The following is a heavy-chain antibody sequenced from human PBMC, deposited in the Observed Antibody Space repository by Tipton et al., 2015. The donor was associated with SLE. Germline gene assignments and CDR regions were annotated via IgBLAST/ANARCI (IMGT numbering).Heavy chain of an antibody. J-gene: IGHJ3*02. D-gene: IGHD3-10*01. CDR3: ALKMSYYYGSGSTDAFDI. CDR1: GFTFSSYA. V-gene: IGHV3-23*01. Sequence: GSLRLSCAASGFTFSSYAMSWVRQAPGKGLEWVSAISGSGGSTYYADSVKGRFTISRDNSKNTLYLQMNSLRAEDTAVYYCALKMSYYYGSGSTDAFDIWGQGTMVTVSS. CDR2: ISGSGGST.